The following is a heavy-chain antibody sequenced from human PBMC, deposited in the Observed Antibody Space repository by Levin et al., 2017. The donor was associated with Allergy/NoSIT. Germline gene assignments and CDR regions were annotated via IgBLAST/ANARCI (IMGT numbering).Heavy chain of an antibody. Sequence: PGGSLRLSCAASGFTFSSYGMHWVRQGPGKGLEWVAVISYDGSNKYYADSVKGRFTISRDNSKNTLYLQMNSLRAEDTAVYYCANAMGWELLRPPFDYWGQGTLVTVSS. CDR2: ISYDGSNK. CDR1: GFTFSSYG. J-gene: IGHJ4*02. D-gene: IGHD1-26*01. CDR3: ANAMGWELLRPPFDY. V-gene: IGHV3-30*18.